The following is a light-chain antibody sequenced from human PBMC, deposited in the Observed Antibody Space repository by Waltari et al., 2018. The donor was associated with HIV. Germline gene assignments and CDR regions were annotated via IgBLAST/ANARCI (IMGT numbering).Light chain of an antibody. CDR3: NSRDSSDNHVV. J-gene: IGLJ2*01. CDR2: GKN. CDR1: SLRRYY. V-gene: IGLV3-19*01. Sequence: SSELTQDPTVSVALGQTVRITCQGDSLRRYYASWYQQKPGLAPVLVIYGKNNRPSGIPDRFSGSSSGDTASLTITGAQAEDEADYYCNSRDSSDNHVVFGGGTKLTVL.